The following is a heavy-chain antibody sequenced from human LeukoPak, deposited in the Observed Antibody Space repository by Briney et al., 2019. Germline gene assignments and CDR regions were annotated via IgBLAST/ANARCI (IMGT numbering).Heavy chain of an antibody. J-gene: IGHJ4*02. CDR1: GFTFSSYD. CDR2: ISGSDSST. V-gene: IGHV3-23*01. D-gene: IGHD5-24*01. CDR3: AKSGYNRFDY. Sequence: QPGGSLRLSCAASGFTFSSYDMSWVRQAPGKGLEWVSTISGSDSSTHYADSVKGRFTISRDNSKNTLYLQMNSLRADDTAVYYCAKSGYNRFDYWGQGTLVTVSS.